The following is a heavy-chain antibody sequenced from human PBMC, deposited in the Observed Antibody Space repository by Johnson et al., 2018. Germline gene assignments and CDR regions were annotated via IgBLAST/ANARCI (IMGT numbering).Heavy chain of an antibody. J-gene: IGHJ3*02. CDR3: SRARGYSYEEDACEI. V-gene: IGHV3-30*03. D-gene: IGHD5-18*01. Sequence: QVQLVQSGGGVVQPGRSLRLSCAASGFTFSNYGIHWVRQAPGKGLEWVAFISYDGSNKYYADSVKGRFTISRDNAKNSLYLQMNSLRAEDTAVYYCSRARGYSYEEDACEIWGQGTMVTVSS. CDR2: ISYDGSNK. CDR1: GFTFSNYG.